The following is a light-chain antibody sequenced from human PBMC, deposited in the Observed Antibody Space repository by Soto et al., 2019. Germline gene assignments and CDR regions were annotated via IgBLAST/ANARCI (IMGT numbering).Light chain of an antibody. V-gene: IGKV1-33*01. Sequence: DIQMTQSPSSVSASVGDRITITCRASQDIGGRLAWFQQKPGKAPQYLIYDASKLQTGVPSRFSGRGSGKDFTFTISSLQPDDSGTYYCQQFYDLPITFGQGTRLEIK. J-gene: IGKJ5*01. CDR2: DAS. CDR3: QQFYDLPIT. CDR1: QDIGGR.